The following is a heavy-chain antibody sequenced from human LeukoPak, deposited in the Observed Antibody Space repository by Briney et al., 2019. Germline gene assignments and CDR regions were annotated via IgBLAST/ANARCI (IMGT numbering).Heavy chain of an antibody. CDR1: GGSISGSSYY. Sequence: SETLSLTCTVSGGSISGSSYYWGWIRQPPGKGLEWIGSIYYSGSTYYNPSLKSRVTISVDTSKNQFSLKLSSVTAADTAVYYCARLKYGEVDYWGQGTLVTVSS. V-gene: IGHV4-39*01. D-gene: IGHD4-17*01. J-gene: IGHJ4*02. CDR3: ARLKYGEVDY. CDR2: IYYSGST.